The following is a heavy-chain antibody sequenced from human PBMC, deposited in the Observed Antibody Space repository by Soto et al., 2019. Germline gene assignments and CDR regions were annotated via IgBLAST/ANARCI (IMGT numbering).Heavy chain of an antibody. D-gene: IGHD3-3*01. V-gene: IGHV3-21*01. J-gene: IGHJ4*02. CDR3: ARDRVLRFLEWLSHFDY. Sequence: EVQLVESGEGLVKPGGSLRLSCAASGFTFSSYSMNWVRQAPGKGLEWVSSISSSSSYIYYADSVKGRFTISRDNAKNSLYLQMNSLRAEDTAVYYCARDRVLRFLEWLSHFDYWGQGTLVTVSS. CDR1: GFTFSSYS. CDR2: ISSSSSYI.